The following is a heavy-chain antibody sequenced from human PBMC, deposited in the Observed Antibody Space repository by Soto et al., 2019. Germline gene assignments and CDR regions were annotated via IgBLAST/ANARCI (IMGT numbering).Heavy chain of an antibody. CDR1: GFTFSSYG. V-gene: IGHV3-33*01. J-gene: IGHJ4*02. CDR2: IWYDGSNK. CDR3: ARWGIAAGDY. Sequence: QVQLVESGGGVVQPGRSLRLSCAASGFTFSSYGMHWVRQAPGKGLEWVAVIWYDGSNKYYADSVKGRFTISRDNSKNTMYLQMYRMRAEDTAVYYCARWGIAAGDYWGQGTLVTVSS. D-gene: IGHD6-13*01.